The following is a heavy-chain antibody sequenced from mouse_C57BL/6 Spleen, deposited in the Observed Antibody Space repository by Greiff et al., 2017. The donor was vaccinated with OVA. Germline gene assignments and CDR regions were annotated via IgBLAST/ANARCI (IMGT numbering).Heavy chain of an antibody. CDR2: INPNNGGT. CDR1: GYTFTDYN. CDR3: SRPYDSSYDWFAY. V-gene: IGHV1-18*01. Sequence: VQLQQSGPELVKPGASVKIPCKASGYTFTDYNMDWVKQSHGKSLEWIGDINPNNGGTIYNQKFKGKATLTVDKSSSTAYMELRSLTSEDAAVYYCSRPYDSSYDWFAYWGQGTLVTVSA. J-gene: IGHJ3*01. D-gene: IGHD1-1*01.